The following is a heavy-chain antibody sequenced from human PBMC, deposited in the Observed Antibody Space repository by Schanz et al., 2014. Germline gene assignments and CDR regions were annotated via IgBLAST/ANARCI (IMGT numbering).Heavy chain of an antibody. CDR3: ARGWRVSVTGTTWWFDP. Sequence: QVQLVQSGAEVKNPGASVKVSCKASGYTFTNHYLHWVRQAPGQGLEWMGRINPNSGGTNYAQEFQGRVTMTRDTSISTAYMELSRLRSDDTAVYYCARGWRVSVTGTTWWFDPWGQGTLVTVSS. CDR1: GYTFTNHY. V-gene: IGHV1-2*06. CDR2: INPNSGGT. D-gene: IGHD1-7*01. J-gene: IGHJ5*02.